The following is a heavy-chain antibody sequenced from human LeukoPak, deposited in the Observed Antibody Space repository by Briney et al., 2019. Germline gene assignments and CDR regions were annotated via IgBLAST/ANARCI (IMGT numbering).Heavy chain of an antibody. Sequence: NASVTLSLTCTGSGCTIGSYYWSWSRQAPGKGLEWIGYIYYSRGSNYSPSLKSRVTISVDTSKNQFSLKLSSVTAADTAVYYCARQEVYCSSTSCYARGYSYGTFFDYWGQGTLVTVSS. J-gene: IGHJ4*02. V-gene: IGHV4-59*08. D-gene: IGHD2-2*01. CDR1: GCTIGSYY. CDR2: IYYSRGS. CDR3: ARQEVYCSSTSCYARGYSYGTFFDY.